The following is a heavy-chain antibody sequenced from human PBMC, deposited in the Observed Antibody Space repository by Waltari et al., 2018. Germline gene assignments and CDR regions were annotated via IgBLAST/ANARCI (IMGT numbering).Heavy chain of an antibody. CDR3: ARHMPYYDSIYYFDY. Sequence: QLQLQESGPGLVKPSETLSLTCSVSGGSISSSSFFWGWIRQPPGKGLEWIGSLYYTGKPYYNPSLKCRVTRSADTSKNQFSLKLSSVTAADTAVYYCARHMPYYDSIYYFDYWGQGTLVTVSS. CDR1: GGSISSSSFF. CDR2: LYYTGKP. J-gene: IGHJ4*02. D-gene: IGHD3-3*01. V-gene: IGHV4-39*01.